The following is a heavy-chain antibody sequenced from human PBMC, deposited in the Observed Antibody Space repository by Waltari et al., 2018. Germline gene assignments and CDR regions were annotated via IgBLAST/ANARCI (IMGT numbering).Heavy chain of an antibody. D-gene: IGHD6-19*01. CDR1: GFTFSSYA. J-gene: IGHJ3*02. V-gene: IGHV3-30-3*01. CDR2: ISYDGSNK. CDR3: AREEEQWLPDAFDI. Sequence: QVQLVESGGGVVQPGRSLRLSCAASGFTFSSYAMHWVRQAPGKGLEWVAVISYDGSNKYYADSVKGRFTISRDNSKNTLYLQMNSLRAEDTAVYYCAREEEQWLPDAFDIWGQGTMVTVSS.